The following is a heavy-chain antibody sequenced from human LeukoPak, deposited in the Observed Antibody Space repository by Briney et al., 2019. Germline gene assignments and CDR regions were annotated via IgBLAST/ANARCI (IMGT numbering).Heavy chain of an antibody. CDR3: ARGAAPIPLEWLPKRGGRDYFDY. V-gene: IGHV3-7*03. D-gene: IGHD5-12*01. J-gene: IGHJ4*02. CDR2: IKQDGSEK. Sequence: PGGSLRLSCAASGFTFSSYWMSWVRQAPGKGLEWVANIKQDGSEKYYVDSVKGRFTISRDNAKNSLYLQMNSLRAEDTAVYYCARGAAPIPLEWLPKRGGRDYFDYWGQGTLVTVSS. CDR1: GFTFSSYW.